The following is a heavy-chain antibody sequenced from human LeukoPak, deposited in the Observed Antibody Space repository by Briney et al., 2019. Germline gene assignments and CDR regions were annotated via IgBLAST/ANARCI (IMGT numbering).Heavy chain of an antibody. CDR2: IIPLVDKT. CDR3: ARESGSEPFGY. D-gene: IGHD1-26*01. J-gene: IGHJ4*02. V-gene: IGHV1-69*04. Sequence: ASVKVSCKASEDTFSSFAISWVRQAPGQGPEWMGRIIPLVDKTDYAQKFQGRVTITADKSTATAYMEVSSLRSEDTAVYFCARESGSEPFGYWGQGTLVTVSS. CDR1: EDTFSSFA.